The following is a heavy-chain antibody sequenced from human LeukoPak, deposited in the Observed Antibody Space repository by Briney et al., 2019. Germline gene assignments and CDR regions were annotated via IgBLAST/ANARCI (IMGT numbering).Heavy chain of an antibody. Sequence: GGSLRLSCAASGFKFSDHYIDWVRQAPGKGLEWVSAISGSGGSTYYADSVKGRFTISRDNSKNTLYLQMNSLRAEDTAVYYCAKDLLAYGSGPDYWGQGTLVTVSS. J-gene: IGHJ4*02. CDR1: GFKFSDHY. D-gene: IGHD3-10*01. CDR3: AKDLLAYGSGPDY. V-gene: IGHV3-23*01. CDR2: ISGSGGST.